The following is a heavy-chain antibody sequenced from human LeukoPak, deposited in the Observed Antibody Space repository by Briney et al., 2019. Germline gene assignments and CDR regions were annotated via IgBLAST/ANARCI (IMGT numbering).Heavy chain of an antibody. CDR2: IKQDGSEK. D-gene: IGHD1-26*01. Sequence: GGSLRLSCASSGFTFSIYWMSWVRQAPGKGLEWVANIKQDGSEKNYVDSVKGRFTISRDNAKNSLYLQMNSLRVEDTAVYYCARDSRIVGATGGSDYWGQGTLVTVSS. CDR1: GFTFSIYW. J-gene: IGHJ4*02. V-gene: IGHV3-7*01. CDR3: ARDSRIVGATGGSDY.